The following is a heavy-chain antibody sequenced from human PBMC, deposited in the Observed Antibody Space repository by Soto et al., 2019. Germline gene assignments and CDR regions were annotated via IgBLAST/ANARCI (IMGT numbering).Heavy chain of an antibody. CDR1: GYTFTGYY. V-gene: IGHV1-2*04. Sequence: QVQLVQSGAEVKKPGASVKVSCKASGYTFTGYYMHWVRQAPGQGLEWMGWINSNSGGTNYAQKFQGWVTMTRDTSISTAYMELSRLRSDDTAVYYCARGRDIVVVVAATPYYDAFDIWGQGTMVTVSS. CDR2: INSNSGGT. J-gene: IGHJ3*02. D-gene: IGHD2-15*01. CDR3: ARGRDIVVVVAATPYYDAFDI.